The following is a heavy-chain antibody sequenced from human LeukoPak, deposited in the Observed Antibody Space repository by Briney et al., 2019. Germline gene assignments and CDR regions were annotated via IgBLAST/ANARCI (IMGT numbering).Heavy chain of an antibody. CDR1: GGSISSTTYY. J-gene: IGHJ4*02. CDR3: ARHQFQSRTYYFDH. D-gene: IGHD6-13*01. V-gene: IGHV4-39*01. CDR2: IYYSGST. Sequence: SETLSLTCTVSGGSISSTTYYWGWIRQPPGKGLEWIGSIYYSGSTYYNPSHKSRVTISVDTSKIHFSLILSSVTDAGTAVYDCARHQFQSRTYYFDHWGQGTLVTVPS.